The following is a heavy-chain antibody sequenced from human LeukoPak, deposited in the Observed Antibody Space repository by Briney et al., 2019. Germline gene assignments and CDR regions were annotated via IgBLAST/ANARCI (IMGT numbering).Heavy chain of an antibody. D-gene: IGHD4-17*01. J-gene: IGHJ4*02. CDR1: GGSISSGGYY. V-gene: IGHV4-31*03. CDR2: IYYSGST. CDR3: ARSTTVTTFFDY. Sequence: SETLSLTCTVSGGSISSGGYYWGWIRQHPGKGLEWIGYIYYSGSTYCNPSLKSRVTISVDTSKNQFSLKLSSVTAADTAVYYCARSTTVTTFFDYWGQGTLVTVSS.